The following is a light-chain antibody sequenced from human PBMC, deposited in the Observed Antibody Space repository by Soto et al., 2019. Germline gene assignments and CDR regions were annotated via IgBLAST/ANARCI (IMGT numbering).Light chain of an antibody. CDR3: HQYDTLPST. Sequence: EIVLTQSPGTLSLSPGERATLSCRASQSVGSGHLAWYQQKPGQAPRLLIYDASSRATGIPGRFTGSGSGTDFTRTISRLEPEDFAVYYCHQYDTLPSTFGGGAEVEIK. V-gene: IGKV3-20*01. CDR2: DAS. J-gene: IGKJ4*01. CDR1: QSVGSGH.